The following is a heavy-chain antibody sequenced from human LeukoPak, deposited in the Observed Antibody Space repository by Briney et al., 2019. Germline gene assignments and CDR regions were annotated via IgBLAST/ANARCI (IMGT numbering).Heavy chain of an antibody. J-gene: IGHJ5*02. CDR1: AFTFSGYE. Sequence: RGSLRLSCAASAFTFSGYEMNWVRHAPGEGLEWVSYISTSGSSIYYADSVKGRFTISRDKANNSLYLQMNSLRAEDTAVYYCARGTGYCLDPWGQGTLVTVSS. D-gene: IGHD2-2*03. V-gene: IGHV3-48*03. CDR3: ARGTGYCLDP. CDR2: ISTSGSSI.